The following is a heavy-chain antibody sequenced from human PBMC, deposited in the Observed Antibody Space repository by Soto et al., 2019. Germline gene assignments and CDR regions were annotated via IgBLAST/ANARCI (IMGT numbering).Heavy chain of an antibody. V-gene: IGHV3-23*01. Sequence: GSLRLSCAASGFTFSDFAMAWVRQAPGKGLEWVSSASGSGSGTYYADSVKGRFTISRDNSKNTLFLHMTNLRAGDTALYFCAKGRPGVAAAPDYWGQGTLVTVSS. CDR1: GFTFSDFA. CDR2: ASGSGSGT. CDR3: AKGRPGVAAAPDY. D-gene: IGHD2-21*01. J-gene: IGHJ4*02.